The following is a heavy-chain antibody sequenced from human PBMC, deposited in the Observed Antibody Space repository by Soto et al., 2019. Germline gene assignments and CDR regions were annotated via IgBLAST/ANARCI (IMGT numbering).Heavy chain of an antibody. Sequence: QLQLQESGSGLVKPSQTLSLTCAVSGGSISSGGYSWSWIRQPPGKGLEWIGYIYHSGSTYYNPRLKSRVTTSVDGSQNQVSLNLSSVTAADTAVYYWARNPAHWGQGTLVTVSS. CDR2: IYHSGST. CDR1: GGSISSGGYS. V-gene: IGHV4-30-2*01. CDR3: ARNPAH. J-gene: IGHJ4*02.